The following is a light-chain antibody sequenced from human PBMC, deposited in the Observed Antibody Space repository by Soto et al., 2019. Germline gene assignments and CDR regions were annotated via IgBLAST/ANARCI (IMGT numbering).Light chain of an antibody. Sequence: EKVMTQSPATLSMSPGERATLSCRASQSVGSFLAWYQQKPGQAPRRLIYGASTRATGIPARFSGSGSGTEFSLTISSLQSEDFAVYDCQQYTNWPSWTFGQGTKVE. V-gene: IGKV3-15*01. J-gene: IGKJ1*01. CDR3: QQYTNWPSWT. CDR1: QSVGSF. CDR2: GAS.